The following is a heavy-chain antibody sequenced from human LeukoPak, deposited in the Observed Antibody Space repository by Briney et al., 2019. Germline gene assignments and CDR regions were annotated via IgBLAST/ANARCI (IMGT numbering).Heavy chain of an antibody. V-gene: IGHV3-30*18. D-gene: IGHD3-22*01. CDR2: ISHTASMK. CDR3: AKSTRYYDSSGYVDL. CDR1: GRFMFGSYG. J-gene: IGHJ5*02. Sequence: PGGSLRLSCTASGRFMFGSYGMHWVRQAPGKGLEWVAVISHTASMKVYAESVKGRFTVPRDNSKSTLYLQMNSLRPEDTALYYCAKSTRYYDSSGYVDLWGQGTLVTVSS.